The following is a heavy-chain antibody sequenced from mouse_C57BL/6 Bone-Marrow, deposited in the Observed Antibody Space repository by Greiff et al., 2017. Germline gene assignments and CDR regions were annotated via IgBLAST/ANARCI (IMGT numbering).Heavy chain of an antibody. V-gene: IGHV2-5*01. D-gene: IGHD2-4*01. J-gene: IGHJ3*01. CDR1: GFSLTSYG. CDR3: AKMEDYDYDRFAY. Sequence: VMLVESGPGLVQPSQSLSITCPVSGFSLTSYGVHWVRQSPGKGLEWLGVIWRGGSTDYNAAFMSRLSITKDNSKSQVFFKMNSLQADDTAIYYCAKMEDYDYDRFAYWGQGTLVTVSA. CDR2: IWRGGST.